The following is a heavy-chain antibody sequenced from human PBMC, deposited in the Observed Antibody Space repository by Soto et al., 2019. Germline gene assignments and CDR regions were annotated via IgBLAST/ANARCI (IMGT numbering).Heavy chain of an antibody. CDR1: GFTFSSYG. V-gene: IGHV3-30*18. CDR2: ISYDGSNK. D-gene: IGHD3-10*01. Sequence: QVQLVESGGGVVQPGRSLRLSCAASGFTFSSYGMHWVRQAPGKGLEWVAVISYDGSNKYYADSVKGRFTISRDNSKNTLYLQTNSLRAEDTAVYYCAKDLXXNYXXXXXXXXLFXYWGQGTLVTVSS. CDR3: AKDLXXNYXXXXXXXXLFXY. J-gene: IGHJ4*02.